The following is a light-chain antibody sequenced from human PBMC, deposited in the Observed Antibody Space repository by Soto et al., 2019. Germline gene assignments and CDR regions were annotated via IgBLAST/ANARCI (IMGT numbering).Light chain of an antibody. J-gene: IGKJ2*01. CDR1: QSMSNF. V-gene: IGKV1-39*01. CDR2: AIS. CDR3: QQSYSTPYT. Sequence: DIQMTQSPSSLSAFVGDRVTITCRASQSMSNFLHWYQQKPGKAPKVLIYAISNLKSGVTSRFSGRGSGTDFTLTISSLQPEDFATYYCQQSYSTPYTFGQGTKVEIK.